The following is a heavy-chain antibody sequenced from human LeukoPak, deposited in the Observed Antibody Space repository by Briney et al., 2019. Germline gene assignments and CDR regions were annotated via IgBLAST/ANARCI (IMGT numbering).Heavy chain of an antibody. J-gene: IGHJ3*01. Sequence: SGPTLVKPTQTLRLTCTFSGFYFSIIPLGLGWILNPPGKPLEWLALIYWNDDKRYSPSLKNRLTITKDTSKNQVVLTMTNMDPVDTATYYCARKIGAFGVWGQGTMVTVSS. CDR1: GFYFSIIPLG. D-gene: IGHD2/OR15-2a*01. V-gene: IGHV2-5*01. CDR3: ARKIGAFGV. CDR2: IYWNDDK.